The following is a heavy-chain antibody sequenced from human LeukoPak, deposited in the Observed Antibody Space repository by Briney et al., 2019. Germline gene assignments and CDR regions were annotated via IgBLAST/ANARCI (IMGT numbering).Heavy chain of an antibody. V-gene: IGHV3-21*01. CDR1: GFTFSSYS. J-gene: IGHJ5*02. Sequence: KPGGSLRLSCAASGFTFSSYSMNWVRQAPGKGLEWVSSISSSSSYIYYADSVKGRFTISRDNAKNSLYLQMNSLRAKDTAVYYCARDLNWNYVPWGQGTLVTVSS. D-gene: IGHD1-7*01. CDR3: ARDLNWNYVP. CDR2: ISSSSSYI.